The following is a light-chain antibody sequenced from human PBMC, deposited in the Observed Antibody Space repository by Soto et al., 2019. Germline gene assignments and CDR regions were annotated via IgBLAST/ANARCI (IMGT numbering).Light chain of an antibody. Sequence: QSALTQPASVSGSPGQSITISCTGTSSDVGSYNLVSWYQQHPGKAPKLMIYEVSKRPSGVSNRFAGSKSGNTASLTISGVQAEDEAEYYCCSYAGSSVAFGGGTKLTVL. CDR1: SSDVGSYNL. J-gene: IGLJ2*01. CDR3: CSYAGSSVA. CDR2: EVS. V-gene: IGLV2-23*02.